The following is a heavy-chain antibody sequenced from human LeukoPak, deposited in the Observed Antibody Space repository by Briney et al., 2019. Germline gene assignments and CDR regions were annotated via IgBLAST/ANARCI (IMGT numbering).Heavy chain of an antibody. CDR1: GFTFSSYS. CDR2: ISSSSSYI. Sequence: GGSLRLSCAASGFTFSSYSVNWVRQAPGKGLEWVSSISSSSSYIYYADSVKGRFNISRDNAKNSLYLQMNSLRAEDTAVYYCARDLQQLVFDYWGQGTLVTVSS. CDR3: ARDLQQLVFDY. V-gene: IGHV3-21*01. J-gene: IGHJ4*02. D-gene: IGHD6-13*01.